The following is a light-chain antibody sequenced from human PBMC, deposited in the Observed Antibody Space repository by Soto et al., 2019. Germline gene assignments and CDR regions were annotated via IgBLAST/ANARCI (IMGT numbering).Light chain of an antibody. CDR3: QQRSNWLT. J-gene: IGKJ4*01. CDR1: QSVSSY. Sequence: EIVLTQSPATLSLSPGERATLSCRASQSVSSYLAWYQQKPGQAPRLLIYDASNRATGIPARLSGSGSGTDFPLTMSSLEPEDFSVYYCQQRSNWLTFGGGTKVEIK. V-gene: IGKV3-11*01. CDR2: DAS.